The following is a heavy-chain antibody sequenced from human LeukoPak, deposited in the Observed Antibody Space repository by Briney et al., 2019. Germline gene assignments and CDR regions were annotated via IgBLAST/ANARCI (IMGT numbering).Heavy chain of an antibody. Sequence: GGSLRLSCAASGFTFSSYGMHWVRQAPGKGLEWVAVIWYDGSNKYYVDSVKGPFTISRDNSKTTLYLQMNSLRAEDTAVYYCAREMRYYDFWTGYLFDYWGQGTLVTVSS. CDR1: GFTFSSYG. CDR2: IWYDGSNK. D-gene: IGHD3-3*01. CDR3: AREMRYYDFWTGYLFDY. J-gene: IGHJ4*02. V-gene: IGHV3-33*01.